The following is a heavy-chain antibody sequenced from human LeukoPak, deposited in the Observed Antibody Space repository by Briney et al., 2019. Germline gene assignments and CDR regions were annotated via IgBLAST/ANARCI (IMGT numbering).Heavy chain of an antibody. CDR1: GGSISSYY. D-gene: IGHD4-17*01. CDR3: ARVGIYGDLFDY. CDR2: IYYSGST. Sequence: SETLSLTCTVSGGSISSYYWSWIRQPPGKGLERIGYIYYSGSTNYNPSLKSRVTISVDTSKNQFSLKLSSVTAADTAVYYCARVGIYGDLFDYWGQGTLVTVSS. V-gene: IGHV4-59*01. J-gene: IGHJ4*02.